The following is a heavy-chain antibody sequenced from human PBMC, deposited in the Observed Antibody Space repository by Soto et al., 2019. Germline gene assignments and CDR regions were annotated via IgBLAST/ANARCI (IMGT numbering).Heavy chain of an antibody. CDR3: ASDPGGYPIGIFTV. Sequence: QVQLVESGGGVVQPGRSLRLSCAASGFTLSYYAMHWVRQSPGKGLEWVAVISDNGNTKYFADSVKGRITISRDNSKSMLYLQMSSLRPEDTAVYYCASDPGGYPIGIFTVWGQGTMVTVSS. J-gene: IGHJ3*01. CDR1: GFTLSYYA. CDR2: ISDNGNTK. D-gene: IGHD3-16*02. V-gene: IGHV3-30*14.